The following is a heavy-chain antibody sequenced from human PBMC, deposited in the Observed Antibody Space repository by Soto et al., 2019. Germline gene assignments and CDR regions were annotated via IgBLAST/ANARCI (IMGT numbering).Heavy chain of an antibody. CDR1: GGSISSYY. D-gene: IGHD3-16*01. CDR3: ARADDYYYYGLDV. J-gene: IGHJ6*02. CDR2: IYYRGRT. Sequence: QVHLQESGPGLVKPSETLSLTCTVSGGSISSYYWSWIRQPPGKGLEWIGYIYYRGRTNYNPSLKSRVIISVDTSKNQFSLRLSSVTAADTAVYYCARADDYYYYGLDVWGQGTTVTVSS. V-gene: IGHV4-59*01.